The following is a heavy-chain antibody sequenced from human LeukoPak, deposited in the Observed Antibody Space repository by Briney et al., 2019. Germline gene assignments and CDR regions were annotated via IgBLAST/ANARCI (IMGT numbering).Heavy chain of an antibody. V-gene: IGHV1-8*01. Sequence: ASVKVSCKASGYTFTSYDINWVRQATGQGLEWMGWMNPNSGNTGYAQKFQGRVTMTRNTSISTAYVELSSLRSEDTAVYYCARDLGDLSSLDPWGQGTLVTVSS. CDR1: GYTFTSYD. J-gene: IGHJ5*02. D-gene: IGHD6-6*01. CDR2: MNPNSGNT. CDR3: ARDLGDLSSLDP.